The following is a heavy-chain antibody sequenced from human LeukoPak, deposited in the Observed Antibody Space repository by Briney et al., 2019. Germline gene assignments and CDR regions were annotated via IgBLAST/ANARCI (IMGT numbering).Heavy chain of an antibody. CDR1: GFTFSSYS. CDR3: ARLPFNKQLVAYFDY. J-gene: IGHJ4*02. CDR2: ISSSSSYI. Sequence: GGSRRLSCAASGFTFSSYSMNWVRQAPGKGLEWVSSISSSSSYIYYADSVKGRFTISRDNAKNSLNLQMNSLRAEDTAVYYCARLPFNKQLVAYFDYWGQGTLVTVSS. D-gene: IGHD6-13*01. V-gene: IGHV3-21*01.